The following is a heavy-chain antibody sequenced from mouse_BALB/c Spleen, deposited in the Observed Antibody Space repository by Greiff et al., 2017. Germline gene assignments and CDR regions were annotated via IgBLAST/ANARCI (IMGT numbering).Heavy chain of an antibody. CDR2: ISYSGST. J-gene: IGHJ4*01. CDR3: ARYDGYYDYAMDY. V-gene: IGHV3-2*02. CDR1: GYSITSDYA. D-gene: IGHD2-3*01. Sequence: EVQGVESGPGLVKPSQSLSLTCTVTGYSITSDYAWNWIRQFPGNKLEWMGYISYSGSTSYNPSLKSRISITRDTSKNQFFLQLNSVTTEDTATYYCARYDGYYDYAMDYWGQGTSVTVSS.